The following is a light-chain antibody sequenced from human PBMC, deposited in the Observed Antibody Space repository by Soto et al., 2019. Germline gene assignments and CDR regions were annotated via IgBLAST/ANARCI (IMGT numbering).Light chain of an antibody. Sequence: ETVMTQSPATLSVSPGERATLSCRASQSVSSKLAWYQQKPGQAPRLLIYGASTRATGIPARFSGSGSGTEFTLTISCLQSEDFATYYCQQYYSYPYTFGQGTRLEIK. CDR3: QQYYSYPYT. V-gene: IGKV3D-15*01. CDR1: QSVSSK. CDR2: GAS. J-gene: IGKJ5*01.